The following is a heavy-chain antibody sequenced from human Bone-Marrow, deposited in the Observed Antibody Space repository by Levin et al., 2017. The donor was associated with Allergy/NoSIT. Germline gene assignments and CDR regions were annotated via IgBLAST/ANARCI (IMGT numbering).Heavy chain of an antibody. CDR3: VTTYYYDSSGYADFDY. V-gene: IGHV3-48*04. D-gene: IGHD3-22*01. CDR2: ISSSSRTK. Sequence: GGSLRLSCAASGLTFSSYSMNWVRQAPGKGLEWVSYISSSSRTKHYADSVKGRFTISRDDAKNSLYLQMNSLRAEDTAVYYCVTTYYYDSSGYADFDYWGQGTLVTVSS. J-gene: IGHJ4*02. CDR1: GLTFSSYS.